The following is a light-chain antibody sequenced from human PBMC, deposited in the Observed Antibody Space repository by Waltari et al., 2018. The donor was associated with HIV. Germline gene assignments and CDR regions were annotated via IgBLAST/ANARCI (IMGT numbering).Light chain of an antibody. CDR1: GSNIPNNH. CDR3: GTWDSSLNAGV. V-gene: IGLV1-51*01. Sequence: QSMLTQPPSVSAAPGQKVTIPCSGTGSNIPNNHVSWYQHLPGAAPKLVIYDNDNRPSGIPDRFSGSKSGASATLVITGLQTGDEGDYYCGTWDSSLNAGVFGGGTKLTVL. CDR2: DND. J-gene: IGLJ3*02.